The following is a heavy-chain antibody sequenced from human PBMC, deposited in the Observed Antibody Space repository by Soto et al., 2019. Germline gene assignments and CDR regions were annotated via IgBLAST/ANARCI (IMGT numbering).Heavy chain of an antibody. J-gene: IGHJ4*02. Sequence: EVQLVESGGGLVQPGGSLRLSCAASGFTFSSYSMNWVRQAPGKGLEWVSYISTSSSTIYYADSVKGRFTISRDNAKNSLYRQMNGLRAEDTAVYYCAREYCSSTSCLYDYWGPGTLVTVSP. D-gene: IGHD2-2*01. V-gene: IGHV3-48*01. CDR3: AREYCSSTSCLYDY. CDR2: ISTSSSTI. CDR1: GFTFSSYS.